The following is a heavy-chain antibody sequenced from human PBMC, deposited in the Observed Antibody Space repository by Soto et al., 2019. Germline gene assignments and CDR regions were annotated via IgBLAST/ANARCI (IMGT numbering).Heavy chain of an antibody. CDR2: VSLDSDSI. D-gene: IGHD6-6*01. J-gene: IGHJ5*02. V-gene: IGHV3-48*02. Sequence: GGSLRLSCRASGSDFSTYSMNWVRQAPGQGLEWIAYVSLDSDSIQYADSVKGRFTISRDNAKNSLYLQMNSLRDEDTAVYYCARELYSSSSNWFDPWGQGTLVTVSS. CDR3: ARELYSSSSNWFDP. CDR1: GSDFSTYS.